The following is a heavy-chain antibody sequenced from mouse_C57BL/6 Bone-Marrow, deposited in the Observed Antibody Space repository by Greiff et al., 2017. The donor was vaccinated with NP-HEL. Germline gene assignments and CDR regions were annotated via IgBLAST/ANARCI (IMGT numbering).Heavy chain of an antibody. J-gene: IGHJ2*01. Sequence: VQLQQPGAELVRPGSSVKLSCKASGYTFTSYWMHWVKQRPIQGLEWIGNIDPSDSETHYNQKFKDKATLTVDKSSSTAYMQLSSLTSEDSAVYYCATYYDYDASYWGQGTTLTVSS. CDR1: GYTFTSYW. D-gene: IGHD2-4*01. V-gene: IGHV1-52*01. CDR2: IDPSDSET. CDR3: ATYYDYDASY.